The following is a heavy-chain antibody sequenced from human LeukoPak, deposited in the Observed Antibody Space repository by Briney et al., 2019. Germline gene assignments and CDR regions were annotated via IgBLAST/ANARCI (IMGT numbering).Heavy chain of an antibody. CDR1: GGSISSGGYY. Sequence: SETLSLTCTVPGGSISSGGYYWSWIRQHPGKGLEWIGCIYYGGSTYYNPSLKSRVTISIDTSKNRFSLRLSSVAAADTAVYYCARGGVVRGVIITNPDYWGQGTLVTASS. CDR3: ARGGVVRGVIITNPDY. V-gene: IGHV4-31*03. J-gene: IGHJ4*02. D-gene: IGHD3-10*01. CDR2: IYYGGST.